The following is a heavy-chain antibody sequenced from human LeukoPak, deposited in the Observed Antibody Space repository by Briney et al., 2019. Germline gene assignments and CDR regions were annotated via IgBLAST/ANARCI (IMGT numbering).Heavy chain of an antibody. CDR2: IYYSGST. V-gene: IGHV4-39*01. D-gene: IGHD6-6*01. CDR1: GGSISSSSYY. CDR3: ARHGSIPALLWFDP. J-gene: IGHJ5*02. Sequence: PSETLSLTCTVSGGSISSSSYYWGWIGQPPGKGLEWIGSIYYSGSTYYNPSLKSRVTISVDTSKNQFSLKLSSVTAADTAVYYCARHGSIPALLWFDPWGQGTLVTVSS.